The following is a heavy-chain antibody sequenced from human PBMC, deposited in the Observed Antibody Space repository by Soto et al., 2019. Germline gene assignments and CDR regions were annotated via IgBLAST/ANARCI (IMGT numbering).Heavy chain of an antibody. CDR1: GFTFSSYG. V-gene: IGHV3-30*18. Sequence: QVQLVESGGGVVQPGRSLRLSCAASGFTFSSYGMHWVRQAPGKGLEWVAVISYDGSNKYYADSVKGRFTISRDNSKNTLYLQMNSLRAEDTAVYYCAKDQGSGYCSSTSCAHYYYGMDVWGQGTTVTVSS. CDR3: AKDQGSGYCSSTSCAHYYYGMDV. D-gene: IGHD2-2*01. CDR2: ISYDGSNK. J-gene: IGHJ6*02.